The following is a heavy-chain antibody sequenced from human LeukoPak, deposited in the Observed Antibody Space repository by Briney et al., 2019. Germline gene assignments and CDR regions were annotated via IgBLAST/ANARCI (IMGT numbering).Heavy chain of an antibody. CDR1: GFTFSSYW. CDR2: IKQDGSEK. Sequence: GGSLRLSWAASGFTFSSYWMSWVRQAPGKGLEWVANIKQDGSEKYYVDSVKGRFTISRDNAKNSLYLQMNSLRAEDTVVYYCARESGGQWELLPDAALDYWGQGTLVTVSS. D-gene: IGHD1-26*01. V-gene: IGHV3-7*01. J-gene: IGHJ4*02. CDR3: ARESGGQWELLPDAALDY.